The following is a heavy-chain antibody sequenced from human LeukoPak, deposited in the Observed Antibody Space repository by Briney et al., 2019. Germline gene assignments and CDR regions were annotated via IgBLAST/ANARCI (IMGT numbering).Heavy chain of an antibody. V-gene: IGHV1-18*01. J-gene: IGHJ6*03. CDR1: GYTFTSYG. CDR2: ISAYNGNT. Sequence: GASVKVSCKASGYTFTSYGISWVRQAPGQGLEWMGWISAYNGNTNYAQKLQGRVTMTTDTSTSTAYVEMRSLRSDDTAVYYCARDRAPVTTFPTSYYYYMDVWGKGTTVTVSS. CDR3: ARDRAPVTTFPTSYYYYMDV. D-gene: IGHD4-11*01.